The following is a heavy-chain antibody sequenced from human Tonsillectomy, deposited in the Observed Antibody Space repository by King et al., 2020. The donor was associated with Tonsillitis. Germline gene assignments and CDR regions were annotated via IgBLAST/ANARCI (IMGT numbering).Heavy chain of an antibody. CDR3: ARGTYCSGGNCYSDF. CDR1: GFTFSDYS. D-gene: IGHD2-15*01. Sequence: VQLVESGGGLVKPGGSLRLSCAASGFTFSDYSLNWVRQAPGKGLEWGSSSSSSIYIYYADSVKGRFTISRDNARNSLYLQMNSLRAEDTAVYYCARGTYCSGGNCYSDFWGQGTLVTVSS. CDR2: SSSSIYI. V-gene: IGHV3-21*01. J-gene: IGHJ4*02.